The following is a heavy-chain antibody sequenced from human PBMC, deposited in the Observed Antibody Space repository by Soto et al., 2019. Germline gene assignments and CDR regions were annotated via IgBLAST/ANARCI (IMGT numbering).Heavy chain of an antibody. V-gene: IGHV1-8*01. Sequence: QVQLVQSGDEVKKPGASVKVSCKASGYTFTSYDINWVRQATGQGLEWMGWMNPNSGNTGYAEKCAGRVTMSRNTSKSTAYMELSSLRSEGTAVYYCARGLWVTTRELDAFDIWGQGPMVTVSS. CDR3: ARGLWVTTRELDAFDI. CDR1: GYTFTSYD. D-gene: IGHD4-17*01. CDR2: MNPNSGNT. J-gene: IGHJ3*02.